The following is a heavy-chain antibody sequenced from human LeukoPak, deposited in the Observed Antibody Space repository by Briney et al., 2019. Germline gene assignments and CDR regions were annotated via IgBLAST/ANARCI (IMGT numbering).Heavy chain of an antibody. CDR2: INHSGST. CDR1: GGSFSGYY. CDR3: ARRTVAGFNAFDI. Sequence: SETLSLTCAVYGGSFSGYYWSWIRQPPGKGLEWIGEINHSGSTNYNPSLKSRVTISVDTSKNQFSLKLSSVTAADTALYYCARRTVAGFNAFDIWGQGTMVTVSS. D-gene: IGHD6-19*01. V-gene: IGHV4-34*01. J-gene: IGHJ3*02.